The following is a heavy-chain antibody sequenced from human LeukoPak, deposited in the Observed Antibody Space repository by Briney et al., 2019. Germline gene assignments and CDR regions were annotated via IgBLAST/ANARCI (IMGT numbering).Heavy chain of an antibody. V-gene: IGHV4-30-2*01. CDR2: IYHSGST. J-gene: IGHJ4*02. Sequence: PSETLSLTCTVSGGSISSGGYYWSWIRQPPGKGLEWIGYIYHSGSTYYNPSLKSRVTISVDRSKNQFSLKLSSMTAADTAVYYCARRVVPAAPFRYWGQGTLVTVSS. CDR3: ARRVVPAAPFRY. CDR1: GGSISSGGYY. D-gene: IGHD2-2*01.